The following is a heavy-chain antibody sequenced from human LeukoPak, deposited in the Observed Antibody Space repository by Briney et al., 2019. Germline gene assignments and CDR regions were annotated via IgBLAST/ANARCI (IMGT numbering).Heavy chain of an antibody. D-gene: IGHD3-3*01. CDR2: MNPNSGNT. CDR3: ARGFWSGYFSDY. CDR1: GYTFTSYD. V-gene: IGHV1-8*03. J-gene: IGHJ4*02. Sequence: ASVKVSCKASGYTFTSYDINWVRQATGQGLEWMGWMNPNSGNTGYAQKFQGRVTITRNTSISTAYMELSSLRSEDTAVYYCARGFWSGYFSDYWGQGTLVTVSS.